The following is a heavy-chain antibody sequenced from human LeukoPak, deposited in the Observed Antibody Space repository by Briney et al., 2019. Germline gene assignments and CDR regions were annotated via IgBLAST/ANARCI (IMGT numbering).Heavy chain of an antibody. V-gene: IGHV1-46*01. CDR1: GYTFTSYY. D-gene: IGHD3-22*01. J-gene: IGHJ4*02. Sequence: ASVKVSCKASGYTFTSYYMHWVRQAPGQGLEWMGIINPSGGSTSYAQKFQGRVTMTRDTSTSTVYMELSSLRSEDTAVYYCARGLRDDGSGYYRTPAYWGQGTLVTVSS. CDR2: INPSGGST. CDR3: ARGLRDDGSGYYRTPAY.